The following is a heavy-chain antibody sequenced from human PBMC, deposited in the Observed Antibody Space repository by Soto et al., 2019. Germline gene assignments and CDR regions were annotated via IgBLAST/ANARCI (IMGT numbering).Heavy chain of an antibody. V-gene: IGHV3-23*01. CDR1: GFNIGSYG. Sequence: DVQLLESGGGLVQPGGSLRLACAASGFNIGSYGMTWVRQAPGKGLEWVSTIRGSDGSTYHADSVKGRFTISRDISKNTLHLQMNSLRADDTAVYYCAKDVNYDMLAGYYYYWGQGTLVTVSS. D-gene: IGHD3-9*01. CDR3: AKDVNYDMLAGYYYY. CDR2: IRGSDGST. J-gene: IGHJ4*02.